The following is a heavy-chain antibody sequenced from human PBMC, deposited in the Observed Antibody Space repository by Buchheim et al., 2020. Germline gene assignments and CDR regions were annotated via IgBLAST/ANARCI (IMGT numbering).Heavy chain of an antibody. D-gene: IGHD3-16*01. CDR1: GGSMIPYY. CDR3: ARHAGSFGYTYYFDF. CDR2: VYYTGSV. V-gene: IGHV4-59*08. J-gene: IGHJ4*02. Sequence: QVHLQESGPGLVKPSETLSLTCSVSGGSMIPYYWSWIRQSPGKGLEYIRYVYYTGSVTYNSSLKSRVTISVDTSKNQITLSLTSVTAADTAVYFCARHAGSFGYTYYFDFWGQGS.